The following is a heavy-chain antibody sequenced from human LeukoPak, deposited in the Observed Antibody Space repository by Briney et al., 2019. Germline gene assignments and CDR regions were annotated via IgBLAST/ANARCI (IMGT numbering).Heavy chain of an antibody. CDR1: GLTFHNFA. Sequence: GGSLRLSCAASGLTFHNFAMTWVRQAPGKGLEWVSVISGAGDITNYAASVKGRFSISRDNSKNMMYLQMNSLRAEDTAVYYCAKVVPEYYDFWSGSTHFDYWGQGTLVAVSS. CDR3: AKVVPEYYDFWSGSTHFDY. V-gene: IGHV3-23*01. CDR2: ISGAGDIT. D-gene: IGHD3-3*01. J-gene: IGHJ4*02.